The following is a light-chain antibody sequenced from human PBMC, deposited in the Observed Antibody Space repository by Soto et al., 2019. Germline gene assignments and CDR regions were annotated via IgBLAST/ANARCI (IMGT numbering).Light chain of an antibody. V-gene: IGKV3-11*01. CDR2: DAS. Sequence: EIVLPQSPATLSLSPGERATLSCRASQSVSSDLAWYQQKPGQAPRLLIYDASNRATGIPARFSGSGSGTDFTLTISSLEPEDFAVYYCQQRSNWITFGQGTRLEIK. J-gene: IGKJ5*01. CDR1: QSVSSD. CDR3: QQRSNWIT.